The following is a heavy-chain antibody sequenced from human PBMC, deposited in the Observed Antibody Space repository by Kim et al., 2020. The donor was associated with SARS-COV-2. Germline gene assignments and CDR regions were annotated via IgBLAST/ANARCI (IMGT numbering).Heavy chain of an antibody. Sequence: GGSLRLSCAASGFTFGDYAMHWVRQAPGKGLEWVSGISWNSGSIGYADSVKGRFTISRDNAKNSLYLQMNSLRAEDTALYYCAPLGWNDNNYYYYGMDVWGQGTTVTVSS. CDR2: ISWNSGSI. CDR1: GFTFGDYA. D-gene: IGHD1-1*01. J-gene: IGHJ6*02. V-gene: IGHV3-9*01. CDR3: APLGWNDNNYYYYGMDV.